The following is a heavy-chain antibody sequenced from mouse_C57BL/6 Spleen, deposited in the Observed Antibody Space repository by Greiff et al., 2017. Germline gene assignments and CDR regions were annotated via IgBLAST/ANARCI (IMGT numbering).Heavy chain of an antibody. CDR3: ARDRAGHFDY. V-gene: IGHV3-6*01. J-gene: IGHJ2*01. CDR1: GYSITSGYY. D-gene: IGHD3-1*01. Sequence: EVQLQESGPGLVKPSQSLSLTCSVTGYSITSGYYWNWIRQFPGNKLEWMGYISYDGSNNYNPSLKNPISITRDTSKNQFFLKLNSVTTEDTATYYCARDRAGHFDYWGQGTTLTVSS. CDR2: ISYDGSN.